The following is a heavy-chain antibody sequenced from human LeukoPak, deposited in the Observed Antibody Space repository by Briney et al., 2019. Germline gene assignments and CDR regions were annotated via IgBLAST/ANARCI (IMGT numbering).Heavy chain of an antibody. V-gene: IGHV4-59*01. D-gene: IGHD5-12*01. J-gene: IGHJ4*02. Sequence: SETLSLTCTVSGGSISSYYWSWIRQPPGKGLEWIGYIYYSGSTNYNPSLKSRVTISVDTSKNQFSLKLSSVTAADTAVYYCARARVDIVATTFYGFDYWGQGTLVTASS. CDR2: IYYSGST. CDR1: GGSISSYY. CDR3: ARARVDIVATTFYGFDY.